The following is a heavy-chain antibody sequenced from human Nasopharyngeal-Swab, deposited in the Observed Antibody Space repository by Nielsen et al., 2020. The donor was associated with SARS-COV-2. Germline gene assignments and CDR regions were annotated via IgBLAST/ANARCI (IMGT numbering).Heavy chain of an antibody. D-gene: IGHD6-6*01. CDR2: IYPPDSDA. V-gene: IGHV5-51*01. J-gene: IGHJ6*02. CDR3: ASSPYSSSVYYYYGMDV. Sequence: WVRQAPGQGLEWLGVIYPPDSDARYSPSLQGRVSISVDMSVNTAYLEWSGLQASDTGLYYCASSPYSSSVYYYYGMDVWGQGTTVTVSS.